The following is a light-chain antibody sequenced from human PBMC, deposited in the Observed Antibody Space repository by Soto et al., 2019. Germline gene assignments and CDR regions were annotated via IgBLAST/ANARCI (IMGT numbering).Light chain of an antibody. Sequence: EIVMTQSPATLSVSPGERATLSCRASQSVSSNLAWYQQKPGQAPRLLIYCASTRATGVPARFSGSGSGTEFTHTISSLQSEDFAVYYCQQYNNWPPWTFGQGTKVEIK. CDR1: QSVSSN. J-gene: IGKJ1*01. CDR3: QQYNNWPPWT. CDR2: CAS. V-gene: IGKV3-15*01.